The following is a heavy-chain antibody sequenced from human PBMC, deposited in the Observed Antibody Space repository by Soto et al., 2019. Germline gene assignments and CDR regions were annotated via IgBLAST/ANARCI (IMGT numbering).Heavy chain of an antibody. V-gene: IGHV3-23*01. CDR1: GFTFSSYA. J-gene: IGHJ5*02. CDR2: ISGSGGST. D-gene: IGHD5-12*01. Sequence: EVQLLESGGGLVQPGGSLRLSCAASGFTFSSYAMSWVRQAPGKGLEWVSAISGSGGSTYYADSVKGRFTISRDNSKNTRYLQMNSLRAEDTAVYYCAKPIVATSPTVNWFDPWGQGTLVTVSS. CDR3: AKPIVATSPTVNWFDP.